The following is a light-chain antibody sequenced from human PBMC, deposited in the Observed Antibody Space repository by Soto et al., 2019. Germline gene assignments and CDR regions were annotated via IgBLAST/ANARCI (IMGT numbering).Light chain of an antibody. CDR1: QSMSSY. V-gene: IGKV1-39*01. Sequence: DIQMTQSPSSLSASLGDRVTITCRASQSMSSYLNWYQQKPGKAPKLLIYAASSLQSGVPSRFSGSGSGTDFTHTISSLQPEDFATYYCQQSYSTLFTFGPGTKVDIK. CDR3: QQSYSTLFT. CDR2: AAS. J-gene: IGKJ3*01.